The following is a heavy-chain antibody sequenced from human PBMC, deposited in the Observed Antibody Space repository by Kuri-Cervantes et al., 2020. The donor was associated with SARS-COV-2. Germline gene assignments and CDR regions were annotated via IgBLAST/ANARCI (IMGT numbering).Heavy chain of an antibody. CDR2: ISSSSTI. CDR3: AREGYYDSSGYFDY. D-gene: IGHD3-22*01. V-gene: IGHV3-48*02. CDR1: GFTFSSYS. Sequence: GESLKISCAASGFTFSSYSMNWVRQAPGKGLEWFSYISSSSTIYYADSVKGRFTISRDNAKNSLYLQMNSLRDEDTAVYYCAREGYYDSSGYFDYWGQGTLVTVSS. J-gene: IGHJ4*02.